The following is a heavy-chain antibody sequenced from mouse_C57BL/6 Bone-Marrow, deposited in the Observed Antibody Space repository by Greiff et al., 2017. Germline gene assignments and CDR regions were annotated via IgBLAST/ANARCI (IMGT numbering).Heavy chain of an antibody. V-gene: IGHV1-61*01. CDR1: GYTFTSYW. CDR2: IYPSDSET. CDR3: AREELGEYYAMDY. D-gene: IGHD2-12*01. J-gene: IGHJ4*01. Sequence: QLQQPGAELVRPGSSVKLSCKASGYTFTSYWMDWVKQRPGQGLEWIGNIYPSDSETHYNQKFKDKATLTVDKSSSTAYMQLSSLTSEDSAVYYCAREELGEYYAMDYWGQGTSVTVSS.